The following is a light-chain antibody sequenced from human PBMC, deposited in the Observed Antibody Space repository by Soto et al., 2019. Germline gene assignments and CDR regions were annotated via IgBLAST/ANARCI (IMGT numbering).Light chain of an antibody. V-gene: IGKV3-20*01. J-gene: IGKJ1*01. CDR3: QQYGSSPRT. CDR2: GAS. CDR1: QSVSSSY. Sequence: EIVLTQSPGTLSLSPGERATLSCRASQSVSSSYLAWYQQKPGQAPRLLIYGASSRATGIPDRFSGSGSATDFTLTISRLEPEDFAVYYCQQYGSSPRTFGKGTKVEI.